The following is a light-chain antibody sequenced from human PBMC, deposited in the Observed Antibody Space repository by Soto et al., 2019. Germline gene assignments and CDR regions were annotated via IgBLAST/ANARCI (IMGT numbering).Light chain of an antibody. CDR1: QSVSSSY. CDR3: QQYGGSPRIA. J-gene: IGKJ5*01. Sequence: EIVLTQSPGTLSLSPGERATLSCRASQSVSSSYLAWYQQKPGQAPRLLIYGASSRATGIPDRFSGSGSGTDCTLTISRREPEDVAVYYCQQYGGSPRIAFGQGTRLEIK. CDR2: GAS. V-gene: IGKV3-20*01.